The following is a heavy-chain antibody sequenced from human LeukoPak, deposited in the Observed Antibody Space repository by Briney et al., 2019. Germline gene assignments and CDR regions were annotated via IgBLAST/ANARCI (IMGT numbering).Heavy chain of an antibody. J-gene: IGHJ3*02. D-gene: IGHD4-17*01. V-gene: IGHV4-39*01. Sequence: SETLSLTCTVSGGSISSSSYYWGWIRQPPGTGLEWIGSIYYSGSTYYNPSLKSRVTISVDTSKNQFSLKLSSVTAADTAVYYCARNWPTVTDAFDIWGQGTMVTVSS. CDR3: ARNWPTVTDAFDI. CDR2: IYYSGST. CDR1: GGSISSSSYY.